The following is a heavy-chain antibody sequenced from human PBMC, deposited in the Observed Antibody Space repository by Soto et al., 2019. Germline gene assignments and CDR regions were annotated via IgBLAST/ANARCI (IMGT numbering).Heavy chain of an antibody. J-gene: IGHJ5*01. CDR2: INGDGSST. CDR3: AGSPGLRRISGTTLGA. V-gene: IGHV3-74*01. CDR1: GFTFSSHW. D-gene: IGHD1-7*01. Sequence: EVQLVESGGGLVQPGGSLRLSCAASGFTFSSHWMHWVRQAPGKGLVWVSRINGDGSSTSYADSVKGRFTISRDNAKNMLYLQVNSLRADDTAVYYCAGSPGLRRISGTTLGAWGQGTLVTVSS.